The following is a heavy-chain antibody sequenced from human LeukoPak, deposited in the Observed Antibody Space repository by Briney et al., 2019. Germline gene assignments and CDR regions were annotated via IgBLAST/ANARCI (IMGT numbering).Heavy chain of an antibody. J-gene: IGHJ4*02. CDR3: GRDFRDSLDY. V-gene: IGHV1-2*02. CDR1: GYTFTGYY. CDR2: INPDSGGT. Sequence: ASMKVSCKASGYTFTGYYMHWVRQAPGQGLEWMGWINPDSGGTNFAQKFQGRVTMTRDTSISTAYMELSRLRSDDTAVYYCGRDFRDSLDYWGQGTLVTVSS.